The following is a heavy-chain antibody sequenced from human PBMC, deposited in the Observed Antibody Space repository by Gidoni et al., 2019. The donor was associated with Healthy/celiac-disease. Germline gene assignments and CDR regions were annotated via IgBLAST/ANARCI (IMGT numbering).Heavy chain of an antibody. D-gene: IGHD6-6*01. CDR3: ARGIAARPYYYYGMDV. CDR2: IYSGGST. Sequence: EVQLVESGGGLIQSGGSLILYCAASGFTVSSNYMSWVRQAPGKGLEWVSVIYSGGSTYYADYVKGRFTISRDNSKNTLYLQMNSLRAEDTAVYYCARGIAARPYYYYGMDVWGQGTTVTVSS. V-gene: IGHV3-53*01. J-gene: IGHJ6*02. CDR1: GFTVSSNY.